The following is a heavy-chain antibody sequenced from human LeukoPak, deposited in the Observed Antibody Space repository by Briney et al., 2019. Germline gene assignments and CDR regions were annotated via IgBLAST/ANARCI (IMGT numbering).Heavy chain of an antibody. CDR1: GYTFTGCY. J-gene: IGHJ4*02. CDR3: ARAAYGSGSYYNDFDY. Sequence: SVKVSCKASGYTFTGCYMHWVRQAPGQGLEWMGRIIPILGIANYAQKFQGRVTITADKSTSTAYMELSSLRSEDTAVYYCARAAYGSGSYYNDFDYWGQGTLVTVSS. D-gene: IGHD3-10*01. CDR2: IIPILGIA. V-gene: IGHV1-69*04.